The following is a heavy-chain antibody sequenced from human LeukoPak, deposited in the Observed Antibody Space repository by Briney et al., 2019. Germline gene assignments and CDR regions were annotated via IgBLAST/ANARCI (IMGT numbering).Heavy chain of an antibody. D-gene: IGHD6-25*01. J-gene: IGHJ3*02. Sequence: PSETLSLTCTVSGGSISSYYWSWIRQPPGKGLECIGYIYNSGSTNYNPSLKSRVSISVDTSKNQFSLKLSSVTAADTAVYYSARSAIDAFDIWGQGTMVTVSS. CDR3: ARSAIDAFDI. CDR2: IYNSGST. CDR1: GGSISSYY. V-gene: IGHV4-59*08.